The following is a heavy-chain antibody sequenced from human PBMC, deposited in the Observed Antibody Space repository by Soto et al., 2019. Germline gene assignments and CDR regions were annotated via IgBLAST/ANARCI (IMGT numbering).Heavy chain of an antibody. D-gene: IGHD6-19*01. CDR2: INAGNVNT. V-gene: IGHV1-3*01. J-gene: IGHJ4*02. CDR3: ARAVAVPADFDY. CDR1: GYTFNSYA. Sequence: KPLGASVKVSCKASGYTFNSYAMHWVRQAPGKILEWMVWINAGNVNTKYSQKFQGRVTITRDTSASTAYMELSSLRSEDTAVYYCARAVAVPADFDYWGQGTLVTVSS.